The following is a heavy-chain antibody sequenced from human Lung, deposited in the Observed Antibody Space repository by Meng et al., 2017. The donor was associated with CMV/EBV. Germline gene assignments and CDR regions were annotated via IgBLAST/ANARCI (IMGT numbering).Heavy chain of an antibody. Sequence: SETLSLXXAVYGGSFSGYYWSWIRQPPGKGLEWIGEINHSGSTNYNPSLKSRVTISVDTSNNQFSLKLSSVTAADTAVYYCTRSYSYGWGPYYYYSGMDVWGQGXTVTVSS. CDR2: INHSGST. CDR3: TRSYSYGWGPYYYYSGMDV. D-gene: IGHD5-18*01. V-gene: IGHV4-34*01. CDR1: GGSFSGYY. J-gene: IGHJ6*02.